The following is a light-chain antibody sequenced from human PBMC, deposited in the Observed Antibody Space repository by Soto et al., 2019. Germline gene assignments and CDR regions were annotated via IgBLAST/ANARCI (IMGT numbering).Light chain of an antibody. CDR2: EVS. CDR1: SSDVGGYDY. CDR3: TSYAGANTLV. J-gene: IGLJ2*01. V-gene: IGLV2-8*01. Sequence: QSALTQPPSASGSPGQSVTISCTGTSSDVGGYDYVSWYQQHPGKAPKVMIFEVSKRPSGVPDRFSGSKSANTASLTVSGLQAEDEADYYCTSYAGANTLVFGGGTQVTVL.